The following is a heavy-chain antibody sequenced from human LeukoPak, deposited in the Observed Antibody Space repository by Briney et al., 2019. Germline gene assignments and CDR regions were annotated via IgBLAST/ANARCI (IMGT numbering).Heavy chain of an antibody. CDR3: ARVKKEYYYDGMDV. Sequence: SETLSLTCTVSGGSFSSYGYYWSWHRPHQGQGLVWVGYIYYSGSTYYNPSLKSRVTISVDTSKNQFSLKLSSVTAADTAVYYCARVKKEYYYDGMDVWGQGTTVTVSS. CDR2: IYYSGST. V-gene: IGHV4-31*03. CDR1: GGSFSSYGYY. J-gene: IGHJ6*02.